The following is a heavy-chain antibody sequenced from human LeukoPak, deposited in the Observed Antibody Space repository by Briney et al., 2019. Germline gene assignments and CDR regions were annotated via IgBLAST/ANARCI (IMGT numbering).Heavy chain of an antibody. J-gene: IGHJ4*02. D-gene: IGHD2-21*01. CDR2: ISGSGAVT. V-gene: IGHV3-23*01. CDR3: ATDMVIDGYFDY. Sequence: GGSLRLSCAASGFTFSSYAMSWVRQAPGKGLEWVSAISGSGAVTYYAHSVKGRFTISRDNSKNTLYVQMNSLRAEDTAVYCCATDMVIDGYFDYWGQGALVTVSS. CDR1: GFTFSSYA.